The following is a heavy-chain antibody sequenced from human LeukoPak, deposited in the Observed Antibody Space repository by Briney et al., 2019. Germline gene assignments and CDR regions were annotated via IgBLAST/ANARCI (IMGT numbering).Heavy chain of an antibody. CDR1: GYSFTSYW. Sequence: GESLKISCKGSGYSFTSYWIGWVRQMPGKGLEWMGIIYPGDSDTRYSPSFQGQVTISADKSISTAYLQWSSLKASDTTMYYCARQGRDGYNYQASYYYYMDVWGKGTTVTVSS. CDR2: IYPGDSDT. CDR3: ARQGRDGYNYQASYYYYMDV. D-gene: IGHD5-24*01. J-gene: IGHJ6*03. V-gene: IGHV5-51*01.